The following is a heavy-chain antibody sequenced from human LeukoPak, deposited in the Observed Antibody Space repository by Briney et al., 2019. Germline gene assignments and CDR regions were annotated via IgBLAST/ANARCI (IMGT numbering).Heavy chain of an antibody. CDR2: IDPNSGGT. CDR1: GYTFTGYY. J-gene: IGHJ4*02. D-gene: IGHD6-19*01. V-gene: IGHV1-2*02. Sequence: ASVKVSRKASGYTFTGYYIHWVRQAPGQGLEWMGWIDPNSGGTNYAQKFQGRVTMTRDTSISTVYMELSRLRSDDTAVYYCARDKSGSSGWYSYFDYWGQGTLVTVSS. CDR3: ARDKSGSSGWYSYFDY.